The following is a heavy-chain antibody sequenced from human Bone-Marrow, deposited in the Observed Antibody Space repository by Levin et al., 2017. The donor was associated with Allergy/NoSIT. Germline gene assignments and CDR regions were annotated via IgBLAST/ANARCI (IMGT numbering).Heavy chain of an antibody. D-gene: IGHD1-1*01. CDR1: GFSFRNYW. V-gene: IGHV3-74*03. CDR3: ATDQRYGMAL. Sequence: GESLKISCAASGFSFRNYWVHWVRQAPGKEPMWVSHINGDGTAITYADSVRGRFTISRDDTKNTVSLQMNSLRAEDTAVYYCATDQRYGMALWGQGTTVTVSS. J-gene: IGHJ6*02. CDR2: INGDGTAI.